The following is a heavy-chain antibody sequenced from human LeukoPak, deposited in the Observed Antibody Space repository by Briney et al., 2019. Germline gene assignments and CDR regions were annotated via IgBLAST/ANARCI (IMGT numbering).Heavy chain of an antibody. Sequence: ASVKVSRKASGYTFTSYDINWVRQATGQGLEWMGWMNPNSGNTGYAQKFQGRVTITRNTSISTAYMELNSLRSEDTAVYYCARVAVRYFDWLLSSGYMDVWGKGTTVTISS. D-gene: IGHD3-9*01. V-gene: IGHV1-8*03. CDR3: ARVAVRYFDWLLSSGYMDV. CDR1: GYTFTSYD. J-gene: IGHJ6*03. CDR2: MNPNSGNT.